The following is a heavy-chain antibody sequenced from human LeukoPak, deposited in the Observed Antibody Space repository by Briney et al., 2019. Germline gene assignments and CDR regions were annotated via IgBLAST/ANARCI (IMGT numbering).Heavy chain of an antibody. Sequence: SETLSLTCTVSGGSISSGNYYWSWIRQPAGKGLEWIGRIYTSGEINYNPSLKSRDTISVDTPKNQFSLKLNSETAADTAVYYCARGAGFWSGSSDAFDIWGQGTMVTVSS. CDR2: IYTSGEI. CDR1: GGSISSGNYY. J-gene: IGHJ3*02. D-gene: IGHD3-3*01. CDR3: ARGAGFWSGSSDAFDI. V-gene: IGHV4-61*02.